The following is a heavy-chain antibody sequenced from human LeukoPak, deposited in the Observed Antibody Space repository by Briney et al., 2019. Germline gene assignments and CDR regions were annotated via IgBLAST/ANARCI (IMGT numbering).Heavy chain of an antibody. V-gene: IGHV3-20*04. CDR1: GCTFDDYC. D-gene: IGHD3-22*01. CDR3: AREATWDYYDSSDLDY. J-gene: IGHJ4*02. CDR2: INWNGGST. Sequence: GGSLTLYCAAYGCTFDDYCMSWVRQAPGKGLEWVAGINWNGGSTGIADCLKGRFTISRDTAKNSLYLQMNSLRAEDTALYYFAREATWDYYDSSDLDYWGEGTLVTVSS.